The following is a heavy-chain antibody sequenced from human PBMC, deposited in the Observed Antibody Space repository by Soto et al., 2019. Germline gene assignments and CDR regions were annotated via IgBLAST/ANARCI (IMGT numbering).Heavy chain of an antibody. Sequence: LRLSCAASGFTFTRYSMNWVRQAPGKGLEWVSSISSTTNYIYYGDSMKGRFTISRDNGKNSLYLEIHSLRAEDTAVYYCARESEDLTSNFDYWGQGTLVTVSS. J-gene: IGHJ4*02. CDR1: GFTFTRYS. V-gene: IGHV3-21*06. CDR2: ISSTTNYI. CDR3: ARESEDLTSNFDY.